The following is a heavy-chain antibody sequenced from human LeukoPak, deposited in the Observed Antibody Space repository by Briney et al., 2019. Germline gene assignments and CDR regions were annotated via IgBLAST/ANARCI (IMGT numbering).Heavy chain of an antibody. CDR1: GFTFSSYW. V-gene: IGHV3-74*01. Sequence: GGSLRLSCAASGFTFSSYWMHWVRQAPGKGLEWVSRINSDGSSTSYADSVKGRFTISRDNAKNTLYLQMNSLRAEDTAVYYCARGLYYYDSSGYYSPYLDYWGQGTLVTVSS. CDR2: INSDGSST. CDR3: ARGLYYYDSSGYYSPYLDY. D-gene: IGHD3-22*01. J-gene: IGHJ4*02.